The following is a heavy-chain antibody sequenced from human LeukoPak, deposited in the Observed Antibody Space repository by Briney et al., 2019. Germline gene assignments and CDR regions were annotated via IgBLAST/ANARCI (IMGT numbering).Heavy chain of an antibody. J-gene: IGHJ6*03. CDR1: GFTFSSYA. CDR2: ISYDGSNK. D-gene: IGHD3-3*01. Sequence: PGRSLRLSCAASGFTFSSYAMHWVRQAPGKGLEGVAVISYDGSNKYYADSVKGRFTISRDNSKNTLYLQMNSLRAEDTAVYYCAREGDLNYYYYMDVWGKGTTVTVSS. V-gene: IGHV3-30*01. CDR3: AREGDLNYYYYMDV.